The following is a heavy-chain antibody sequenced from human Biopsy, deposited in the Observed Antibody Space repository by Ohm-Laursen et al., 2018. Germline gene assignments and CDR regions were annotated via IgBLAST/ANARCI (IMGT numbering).Heavy chain of an antibody. CDR1: GYTFVSYG. V-gene: IGHV1-18*01. CDR2: ISPYNGNG. J-gene: IGHJ3*01. D-gene: IGHD3-22*01. CDR3: ATSHYFESTGYAFDF. Sequence: GSWVKVSCKASGYTFVSYGITWVRQAPGRGLEWMGWISPYNGNGDYEKNFHGRVTLTADTSTSTVYMELRSLRSGDTAVYYCATSHYFESTGYAFDFWGQGTMVSVSS.